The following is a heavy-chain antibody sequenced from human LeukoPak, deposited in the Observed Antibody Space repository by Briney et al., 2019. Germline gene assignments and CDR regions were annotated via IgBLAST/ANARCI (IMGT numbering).Heavy chain of an antibody. D-gene: IGHD1-26*01. V-gene: IGHV4-30-2*01. CDR3: ARLREGCFDY. J-gene: IGHJ4*02. Sequence: SQTLSLTCAVSGGSISSGGYSWSWIRQPPGKGLEWIGYIYHSGSTYYNPSLKSRVTISVDRSKNQFSLKLSSVTAADTAVYYCARLREGCFDYWGQGTLVTVSS. CDR1: GGSISSGGYS. CDR2: IYHSGST.